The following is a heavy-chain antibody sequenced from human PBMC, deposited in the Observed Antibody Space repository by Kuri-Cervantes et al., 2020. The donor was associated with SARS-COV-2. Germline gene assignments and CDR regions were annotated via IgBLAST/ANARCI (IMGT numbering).Heavy chain of an antibody. J-gene: IGHJ5*02. D-gene: IGHD3-3*01. V-gene: IGHV1-69*05. Sequence: SVKVSCKASVGTFSSHAISWVRQAPGQGLEWMGGIFPIFGTANYAQKFQGSVTITTDESTSTAYMELSSLRSEDTAVYDCARVHDFWSGYYTSWGQGTLVTVSS. CDR1: VGTFSSHA. CDR3: ARVHDFWSGYYTS. CDR2: IFPIFGTA.